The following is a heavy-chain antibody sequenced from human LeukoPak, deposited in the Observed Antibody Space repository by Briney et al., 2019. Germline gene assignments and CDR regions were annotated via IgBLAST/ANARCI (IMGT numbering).Heavy chain of an antibody. D-gene: IGHD3-16*02. CDR1: GGSISSSNYY. J-gene: IGHJ4*02. CDR2: IYYNGNT. Sequence: PSETLSLTCTVSGGSISSSNYYWGWIRQPPGKELEWIGSIYYNGNTYYNPSLKSRVTISVYTSKNQFSLKLSPVTAADTAVYYCARQPKVMITFGGLIAYFDYWGQGTLVTVSS. CDR3: ARQPKVMITFGGLIAYFDY. V-gene: IGHV4-39*01.